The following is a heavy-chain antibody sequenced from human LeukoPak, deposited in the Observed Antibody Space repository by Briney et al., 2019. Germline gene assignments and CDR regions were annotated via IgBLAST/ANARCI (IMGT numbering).Heavy chain of an antibody. J-gene: IGHJ3*02. CDR2: IYPGDSDT. V-gene: IGHV5-51*01. CDR1: GYSFTSYW. Sequence: GESLKISCKGSGYSFTSYWIGWVRPMPGKGLELMGIIYPGDSDTRYSPSFQGQVTISADKSISTAYLQWRSLKASDTAMYYCAKTLAVADTDAFDIWGQGTMVTVSS. CDR3: AKTLAVADTDAFDI. D-gene: IGHD6-19*01.